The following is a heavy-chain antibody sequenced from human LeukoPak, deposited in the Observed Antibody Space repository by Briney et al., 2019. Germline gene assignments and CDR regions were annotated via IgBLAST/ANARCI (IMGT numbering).Heavy chain of an antibody. J-gene: IGHJ4*02. V-gene: IGHV3-53*01. CDR3: ARVFFDFWSGSWV. CDR1: GFNVRSSY. Sequence: HPGGSLRLSCAVSGFNVRSSYMSWVHQAPGKGLEWVSVIFRDGSTYYGDSVRGRFSISRDNSKNMVYLQMNNLRAEDTAVYFCARVFFDFWSGSWVWGQGTLVTVSS. CDR2: IFRDGST. D-gene: IGHD3-3*01.